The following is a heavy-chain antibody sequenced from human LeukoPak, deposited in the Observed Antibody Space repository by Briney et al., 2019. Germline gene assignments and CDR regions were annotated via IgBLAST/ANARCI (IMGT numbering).Heavy chain of an antibody. D-gene: IGHD1-1*01. CDR2: ISWNSGSI. J-gene: IGHJ3*02. Sequence: GRSLRLSCAASGFTFDDYAMPWVRQAPGKGLEWVSGISWNSGSIGYADSVKGRFTISRDNAKNSLYLQMNSLRAEDTALYYCAKELQLWPLSLSDAFDIWGQGTMVTVSS. V-gene: IGHV3-9*01. CDR3: AKELQLWPLSLSDAFDI. CDR1: GFTFDDYA.